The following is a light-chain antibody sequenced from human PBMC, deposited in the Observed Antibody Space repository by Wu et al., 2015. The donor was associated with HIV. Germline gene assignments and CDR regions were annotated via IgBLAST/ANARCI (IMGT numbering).Light chain of an antibody. CDR3: QQYGSSPRYS. CDR2: GAS. Sequence: EIVLTQSPGTLSLSPGERATLSCRASQSVSSSYLAWYQQKPGQAPRLLIYGASSRATGIPDRFSGSGSGTDFTLTISRLEPEDSAVYYCQQYGSSPRYSFGPGTNWRSN. J-gene: IGKJ2*03. V-gene: IGKV3-20*01. CDR1: QSVSSSY.